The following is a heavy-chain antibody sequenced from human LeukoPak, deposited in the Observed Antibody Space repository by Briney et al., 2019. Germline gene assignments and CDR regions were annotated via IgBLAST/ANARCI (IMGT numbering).Heavy chain of an antibody. CDR3: ARDRSTSSWSYYLDC. V-gene: IGHV3-30-3*01. CDR2: ISYDGTNK. Sequence: PGGSLRLSCAASGLTFSTHPMHWVRQAPGKGLVWVAVISYDGTNKYYADSVKGRFTISRDNSKNTLSLQMNSLRPEDTAVYYCARDRSTSSWSYYLDCWGQGTLVTVSS. CDR1: GLTFSTHP. J-gene: IGHJ4*02. D-gene: IGHD6-13*01.